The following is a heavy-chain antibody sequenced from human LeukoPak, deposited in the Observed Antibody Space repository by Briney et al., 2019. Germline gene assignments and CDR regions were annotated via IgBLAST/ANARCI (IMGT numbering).Heavy chain of an antibody. CDR2: IYSGGST. CDR3: ARDFSAAGTEY. CDR1: GLTVSSNY. V-gene: IGHV3-53*01. Sequence: PGGSLRLSCAASGLTVSSNYMSWVRPAPGKGLEWVSVIYSGGSTYYADSVKGRFTISRDKAKNSLYLQMNSLRAEDTAVYYCARDFSAAGTEYGGQGTLVTVSS. D-gene: IGHD6-13*01. J-gene: IGHJ4*02.